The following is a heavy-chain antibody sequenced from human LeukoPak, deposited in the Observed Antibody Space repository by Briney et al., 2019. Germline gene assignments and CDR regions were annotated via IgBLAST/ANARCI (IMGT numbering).Heavy chain of an antibody. CDR3: AREPSYYTDV. V-gene: IGHV3-21*01. J-gene: IGHJ6*03. CDR1: GFTFSTYS. Sequence: GGSLRLSCAASGFTFSTYSMNWVRQAPGKGLEWVSSISGSSIYIYYADSVKGRFTISRDNAKNSLYLQLNSLRAEDTAVYYCAREPSYYTDVWGKGTTVTVSS. CDR2: ISGSSIYI.